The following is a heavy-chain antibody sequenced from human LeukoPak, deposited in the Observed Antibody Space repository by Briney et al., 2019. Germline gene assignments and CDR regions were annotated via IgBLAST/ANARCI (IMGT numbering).Heavy chain of an antibody. V-gene: IGHV1-69*05. D-gene: IGHD3-22*01. Sequence: SVKVSCKASGYTFTSYDINWVRQAPGQGLEWMGRIIPIFGTANYAQKFQGRVTITTDESTSTAYMELSSLRSEDTAVYYCVCPMGYKRNITMIDLDAFDIWGQGTMVSVSS. CDR2: IIPIFGTA. CDR3: VCPMGYKRNITMIDLDAFDI. CDR1: GYTFTSYD. J-gene: IGHJ3*02.